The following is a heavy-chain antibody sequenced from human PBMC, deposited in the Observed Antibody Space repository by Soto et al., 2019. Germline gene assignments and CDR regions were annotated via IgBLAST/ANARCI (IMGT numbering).Heavy chain of an antibody. D-gene: IGHD3-3*01. CDR1: GGSISSYY. Sequence: PSETLSLTCTVSGGSISSYYWSWIRQPPGKGLEWIGYIYYSGSTNYNPSLKSRVTISVDTSKNQFSLKLSSVTAADTAVYYCARGWSDFWNHNGFDPWGQGTLVTVSS. CDR3: ARGWSDFWNHNGFDP. J-gene: IGHJ5*02. CDR2: IYYSGST. V-gene: IGHV4-59*01.